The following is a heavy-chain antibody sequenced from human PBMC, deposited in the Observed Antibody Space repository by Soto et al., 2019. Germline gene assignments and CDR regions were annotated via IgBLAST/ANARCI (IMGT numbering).Heavy chain of an antibody. V-gene: IGHV3-74*01. CDR1: GFPFSSYW. D-gene: IGHD3-9*01. J-gene: IGHJ4*02. Sequence: EVQLVESGGDSVQPGGSLRLSCAASGFPFSSYWMHWVRHTPGKGLEWVSRISGDGTTIYYADSVTGRFTVSRDNAKNTLSLQMSGLGADDPAVYYCAREYYGLLTGYYNDHWGQGTLVSVSS. CDR2: ISGDGTTI. CDR3: AREYYGLLTGYYNDH.